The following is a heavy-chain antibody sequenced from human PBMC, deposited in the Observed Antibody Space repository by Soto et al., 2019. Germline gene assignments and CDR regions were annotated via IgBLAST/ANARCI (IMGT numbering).Heavy chain of an antibody. J-gene: IGHJ6*02. Sequence: QVTLKESGPVLVKATETLTLTCTISGFSLTTGRMGVSWIRQSPGKALEWLAHIFSNDERSYNSSLQTRLTISDETSKGQVVLTMTDVDPLDTATYYCARLVADPYYYYYGLDVWGPGTTVTVSS. CDR3: ARLVADPYYYYYGLDV. CDR1: GFSLTTGRMG. V-gene: IGHV2-26*03. CDR2: IFSNDER.